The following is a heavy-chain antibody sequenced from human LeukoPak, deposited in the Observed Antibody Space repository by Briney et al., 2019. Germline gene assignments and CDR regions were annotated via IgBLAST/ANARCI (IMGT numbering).Heavy chain of an antibody. J-gene: IGHJ3*02. Sequence: PSETLSLTCSVSGGSISSYYWSWIRQPPGKGLEWIGYIYSNGITTYNPSLKSRVTVSLDTSKNQFSLKLNSVTAADTAVYYCARRPYSGRYREDAFDIWGQGTMVNVSS. CDR1: GGSISSYY. D-gene: IGHD1-26*01. V-gene: IGHV4-59*01. CDR3: ARRPYSGRYREDAFDI. CDR2: IYSNGIT.